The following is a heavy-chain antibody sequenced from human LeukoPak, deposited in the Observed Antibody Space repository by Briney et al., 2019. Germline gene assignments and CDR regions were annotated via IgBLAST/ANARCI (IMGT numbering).Heavy chain of an antibody. CDR3: ARALQGIVVVTPFDY. Sequence: ASVKVSCKASGYTFTGYYMHWVRQAPGQGLEWMGWNNPNSGGTNYAQKFQGRVTMTRDTSISTAYMELSRLRSDDTAVYYCARALQGIVVVTPFDYWGQGTLVTVSS. J-gene: IGHJ4*02. CDR2: NNPNSGGT. V-gene: IGHV1-2*02. CDR1: GYTFTGYY. D-gene: IGHD3-22*01.